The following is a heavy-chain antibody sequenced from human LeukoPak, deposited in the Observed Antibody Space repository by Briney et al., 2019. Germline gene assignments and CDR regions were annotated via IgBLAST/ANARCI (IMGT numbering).Heavy chain of an antibody. D-gene: IGHD3-10*01. CDR1: GGSISSGGYY. V-gene: IGHV4-31*11. CDR3: ARVSYGSGSYYPDY. CDR2: IYYRGST. Sequence: PSGTLSLTCAVSGGSISSGGYYWSWIRQHPGKGLGCIGYIYYRGSTYYNPSLKSRVTISVDTSKNQFSLKLSSVTAADTAVYYCARVSYGSGSYYPDYWGQGTLVTVSS. J-gene: IGHJ4*02.